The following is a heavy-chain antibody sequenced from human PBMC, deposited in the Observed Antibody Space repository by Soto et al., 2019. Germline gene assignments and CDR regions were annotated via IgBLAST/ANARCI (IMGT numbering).Heavy chain of an antibody. CDR2: ISPMFGAA. CDR3: AREVQVHTPAFVY. Sequence: QVQLVQSGAEMKKPGSSVKVSCQSSGGTFNTSAMNWVRQAPGQGPEWMGDISPMFGAANYAPKFQGRVTITADEPTGTSYMQLSSLTSEDTALYFCAREVQVHTPAFVYWGQGTLVTVSS. J-gene: IGHJ4*02. D-gene: IGHD3-10*01. V-gene: IGHV1-69*19. CDR1: GGTFNTSA.